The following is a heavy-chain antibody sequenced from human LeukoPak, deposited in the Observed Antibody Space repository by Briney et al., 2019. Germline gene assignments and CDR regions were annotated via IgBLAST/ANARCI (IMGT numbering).Heavy chain of an antibody. J-gene: IGHJ4*02. Sequence: GGSLRLSCAASDFPFSVYSMNWVRQAPGKGLEWVSSIGSSNTYMNYADSVKGRFTISRDNSKNTLYLQMNSLRAEDTAVYYCAKVYQSMIVGCFDYWGQGTLVTVSS. CDR1: DFPFSVYS. CDR2: IGSSNTYM. CDR3: AKVYQSMIVGCFDY. V-gene: IGHV3-21*04. D-gene: IGHD3-22*01.